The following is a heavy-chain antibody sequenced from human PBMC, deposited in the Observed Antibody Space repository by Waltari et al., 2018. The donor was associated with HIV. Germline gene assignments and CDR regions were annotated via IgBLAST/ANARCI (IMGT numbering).Heavy chain of an antibody. Sequence: EVQLVESGGGLIEPGGSLRLSCAASGFTISDNYMSWVRQAPGKGVEWVSVIYSGGSTYYADSVKGRFTISRDKSKNTLSLHMNRLRAEDTAVYYCARDPRSSGYYGMDVWGQGATVTVSS. CDR2: IYSGGST. CDR3: ARDPRSSGYYGMDV. D-gene: IGHD1-26*01. J-gene: IGHJ6*02. CDR1: GFTISDNY. V-gene: IGHV3-53*01.